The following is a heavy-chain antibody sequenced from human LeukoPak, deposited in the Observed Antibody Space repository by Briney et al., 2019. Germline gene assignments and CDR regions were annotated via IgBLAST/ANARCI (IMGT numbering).Heavy chain of an antibody. CDR1: TFTFSTDW. D-gene: IGHD1-26*01. CDR2: IKPDGSEK. CDR3: ARDGRSGNFDK. Sequence: GGSLRLSCAASTFTFSTDWMSWVRQAPGKGPEWVANIKPDGSEKYYVDSVRGRFTISRDTAKNTLYLQMNSLRAEDTAVYYCARDGRSGNFDKWGQGTLVSVSS. J-gene: IGHJ4*02. V-gene: IGHV3-7*05.